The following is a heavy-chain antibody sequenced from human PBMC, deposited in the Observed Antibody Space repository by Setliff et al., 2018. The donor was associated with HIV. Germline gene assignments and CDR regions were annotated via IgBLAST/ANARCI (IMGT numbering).Heavy chain of an antibody. CDR3: ARDRRSIFGVDTKNWFDP. D-gene: IGHD3-3*01. CDR1: GGSFSGYY. J-gene: IGHJ5*02. CDR2: INHSGST. Sequence: SETLSLTCTVYGGSFSGYYWTWIRQSPGKGLEWIGEINHSGSTKHNPSLKSRVTISIDTSENQFSLKLSSVTAADTAVYYCARDRRSIFGVDTKNWFDPWGQGTLVTVSS. V-gene: IGHV4-34*01.